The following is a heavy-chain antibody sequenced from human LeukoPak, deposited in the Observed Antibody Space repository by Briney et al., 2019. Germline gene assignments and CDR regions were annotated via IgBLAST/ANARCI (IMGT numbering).Heavy chain of an antibody. J-gene: IGHJ4*02. Sequence: GGSLRLSCAASGFTFTKYWMTWVRQAPGKGLEWVANIKQDGSEKFYVDSVKGRFTISRDNAKNSLYLQMNSLRAEDTAVYYCARGVGGAVAVVYWGQGTLVTVSS. D-gene: IGHD6-19*01. CDR3: ARGVGGAVAVVY. CDR2: IKQDGSEK. V-gene: IGHV3-7*03. CDR1: GFTFTKYW.